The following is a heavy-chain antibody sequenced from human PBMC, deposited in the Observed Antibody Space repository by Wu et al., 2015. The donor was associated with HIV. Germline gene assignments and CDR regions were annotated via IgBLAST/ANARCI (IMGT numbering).Heavy chain of an antibody. CDR1: GYTFTSYY. J-gene: IGHJ3*02. CDR2: INPSGGST. CDR3: ASLLAKGAFDI. V-gene: IGHV1-46*01. Sequence: QVQLAQSGAEVKKPGASVKASCKASGYTFTSYYMNWVRQAPGQGLEWMGIINPSGGSTSYAQKFQGRVTMTRDKSTSTAYMELSSLRSEDTAVYYCASLLAKGAFDIWGQGTMVTVSS. D-gene: IGHD2-15*01.